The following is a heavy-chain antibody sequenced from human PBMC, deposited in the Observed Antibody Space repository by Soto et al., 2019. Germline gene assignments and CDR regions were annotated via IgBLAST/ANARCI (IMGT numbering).Heavy chain of an antibody. CDR2: VNPSGGHT. CDR3: ARGGHVVVVTAALDF. CDR1: GDTFTDYY. J-gene: IGHJ4*02. D-gene: IGHD2-21*02. V-gene: IGHV1-46*01. Sequence: QVQLVQSGAEVKKPGTSVKLSCKASGDTFTDYYIHWVRQAPGQGLEWMGTVNPSGGHTTYAQHFLGRMTMTRDTSTSTLYMELTSLTSEDTAVYYCARGGHVVVVTAALDFWGQGTLVTVSS.